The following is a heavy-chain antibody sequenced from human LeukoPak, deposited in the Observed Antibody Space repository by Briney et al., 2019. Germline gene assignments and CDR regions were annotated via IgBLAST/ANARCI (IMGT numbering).Heavy chain of an antibody. Sequence: ASVKVSCKASGYTFTSYYMHWVRQAPGQGLEWMGWINPNSGGTNYAQKFQGRVTMTRDTSISTAYMELSRLRSDDTAVYYCARDFFGDSSPWSHYMDVWGKGTTVTVSS. J-gene: IGHJ6*03. CDR3: ARDFFGDSSPWSHYMDV. V-gene: IGHV1-2*02. CDR2: INPNSGGT. CDR1: GYTFTSYY. D-gene: IGHD3-22*01.